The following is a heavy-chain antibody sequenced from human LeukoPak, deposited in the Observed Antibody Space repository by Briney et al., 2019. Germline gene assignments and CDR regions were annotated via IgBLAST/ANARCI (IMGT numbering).Heavy chain of an antibody. V-gene: IGHV3-21*01. CDR3: ARDTSTHEPGYHAFDI. D-gene: IGHD1-14*01. Sequence: GSLRLSCVASGFIFSNYAMNWVRQAPGKGLEWVSSISSSSSYIYYADSVKGRFTISRDNAKNSLYLQMNSLRAEDTAVYYCARDTSTHEPGYHAFDIWGQGTMVTVSS. J-gene: IGHJ3*02. CDR2: ISSSSSYI. CDR1: GFIFSNYA.